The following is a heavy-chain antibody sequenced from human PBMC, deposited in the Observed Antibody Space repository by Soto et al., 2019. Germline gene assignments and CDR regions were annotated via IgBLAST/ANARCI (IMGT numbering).Heavy chain of an antibody. CDR2: IYDSRTT. CDR1: GGSISSGGYY. Sequence: PSETLSLTCTVSGGSISSGGYYWSWIRQHPGKGLEWVGYIYDSRTTYYNPSLKSRVIISEDTSKNQLSLNLSSVTAADTAVYYCARGFLEWLSHPYYGMDVWGQGTTVTVSS. CDR3: ARGFLEWLSHPYYGMDV. J-gene: IGHJ6*02. D-gene: IGHD3-3*01. V-gene: IGHV4-31*03.